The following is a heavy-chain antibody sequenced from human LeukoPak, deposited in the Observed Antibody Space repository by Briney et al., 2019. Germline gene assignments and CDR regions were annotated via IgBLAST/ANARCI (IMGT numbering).Heavy chain of an antibody. CDR1: GFTFSTYA. J-gene: IGHJ4*02. D-gene: IGHD1-7*01. CDR3: AKGGPITGTLDY. V-gene: IGHV3-23*01. Sequence: GGSLRLSCVASGFTFSTYARNWVHQAPGKGLEWVSSMSGSGGSTYYADSVKGRFTISRDNSKHTVHLQMNSLRAEDTAVYYCAKGGPITGTLDYWGQGTLVTVSS. CDR2: MSGSGGST.